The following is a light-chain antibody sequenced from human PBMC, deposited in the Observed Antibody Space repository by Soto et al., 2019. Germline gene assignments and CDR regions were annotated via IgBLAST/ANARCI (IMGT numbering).Light chain of an antibody. CDR1: GSDVGYYNY. Sequence: QSVLTQPASVSGSPGQSITISCTGTGSDVGYYNYVSWYQQHPGNAPKLMIYEVSNRPSGVSNRFSGSKSGNTASLTIPGLQAEDEADYYCTSYTATSTYVFGTGTKVTVL. CDR2: EVS. CDR3: TSYTATSTYV. J-gene: IGLJ1*01. V-gene: IGLV2-14*01.